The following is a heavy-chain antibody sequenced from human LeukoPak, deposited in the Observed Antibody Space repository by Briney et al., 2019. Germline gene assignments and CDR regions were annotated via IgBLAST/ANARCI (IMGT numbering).Heavy chain of an antibody. CDR1: GGTFSSYA. V-gene: IGHV1-69*13. CDR2: IIPIFGTA. CDR3: VRAGAFPGSGSYYRPYNWFDP. Sequence: ASVKVSCKASGGTFSSYAISWVRQAPGQGLEWMGGIIPIFGTANYAQKFQGRVTITADESTSTAYMELSSLRSEDTAVYYCVRAGAFPGSGSYYRPYNWFDPWGQGTLVTVSS. J-gene: IGHJ5*02. D-gene: IGHD3-10*01.